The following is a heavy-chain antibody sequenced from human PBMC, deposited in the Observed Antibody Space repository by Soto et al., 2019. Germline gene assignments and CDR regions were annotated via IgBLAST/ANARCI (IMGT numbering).Heavy chain of an antibody. J-gene: IGHJ4*02. CDR1: GYSISSGYY. Sequence: SETLSLTCTVSGYSISSGYYWGWIRQPPGKGLEWIGSIYHSGSTYYNPSLKSRVTISVDTSKNQFSLKLSSVTAADTAVYYCARYYDFWSGYYIDYWGQGTLVTVSS. CDR3: ARYYDFWSGYYIDY. CDR2: IYHSGST. D-gene: IGHD3-3*01. V-gene: IGHV4-38-2*02.